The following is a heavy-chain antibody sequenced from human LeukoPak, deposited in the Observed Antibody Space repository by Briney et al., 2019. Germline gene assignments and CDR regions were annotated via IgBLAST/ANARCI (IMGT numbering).Heavy chain of an antibody. CDR3: ARDESSSFDY. J-gene: IGHJ4*02. CDR1: GFTFSSYA. CDR2: ISGSGGST. D-gene: IGHD6-6*01. V-gene: IGHV3-23*01. Sequence: PGGSLRLSCAASGFTFSSYAMSWVRQAPGKGLEWVSAISGSGGSTYYADSVKGRFTISRDNSKNTLYLQMNSLRSDDTAVYYCARDESSSFDYWGQGTLVTVSS.